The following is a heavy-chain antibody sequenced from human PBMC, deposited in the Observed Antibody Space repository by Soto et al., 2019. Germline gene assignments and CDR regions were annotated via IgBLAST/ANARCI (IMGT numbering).Heavy chain of an antibody. CDR2: IYYTGSS. CDR1: GGSVSSGSYY. J-gene: IGHJ4*02. Sequence: SETLSLTCTVSGGSVSSGSYYWSWIRQPPGKGLEWIGYIYYTGSSNYNPSLKSRVTISVDRSKNQFTLKLTSVTVADTAVYYCATSYGNAWYTYWGQGTQVTVSS. V-gene: IGHV4-61*01. CDR3: ATSYGNAWYTY. D-gene: IGHD6-13*01.